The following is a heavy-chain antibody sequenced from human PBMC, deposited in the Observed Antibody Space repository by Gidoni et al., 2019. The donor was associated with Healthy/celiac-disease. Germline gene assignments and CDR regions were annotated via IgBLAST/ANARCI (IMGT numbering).Heavy chain of an antibody. CDR2: IIPIFGTA. D-gene: IGHD6-13*01. V-gene: IGHV1-69*01. CDR1: GGTFSSYA. CDR3: AGRGIAASEGYFDY. J-gene: IGHJ4*02. Sequence: QVQLVQSGAEVKKPGSSVQVSCKASGGTFSSYAISWVRQAPGQGLEWMGGIIPIFGTANYAQKFQGRVTITADESTSTAYMELSSLRSEDTAVYYCAGRGIAASEGYFDYWGQGTLVTVSS.